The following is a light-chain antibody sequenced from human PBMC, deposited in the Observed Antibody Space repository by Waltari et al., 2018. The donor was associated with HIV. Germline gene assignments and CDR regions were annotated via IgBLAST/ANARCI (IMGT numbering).Light chain of an antibody. Sequence: DIVMTQSPDSLAVSLGGRATTNGKSRVSLSYNSNNLSYLAWYQQKPGQPPKLLMYWASTRESGVPDRFRGSGSGTHFTLTISSLQAEDVAVYYCQQYYTTQWTFGQGTKVEIK. CDR1: VSLSYNSNNLSY. V-gene: IGKV4-1*01. CDR2: WAS. CDR3: QQYYTTQWT. J-gene: IGKJ1*01.